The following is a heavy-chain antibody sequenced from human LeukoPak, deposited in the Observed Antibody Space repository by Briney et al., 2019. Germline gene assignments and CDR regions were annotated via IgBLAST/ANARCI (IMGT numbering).Heavy chain of an antibody. D-gene: IGHD5-12*01. Sequence: SETLSLTCTVSGGSISSSSYYWGWIRQPPGKGLEWIGSIYYSGSTYYNPSLRSRVTISVDTSKNQFSLKLSSVTAADTAVYYCGRLVATTAYYFDYWGQGTLVTVSS. CDR3: GRLVATTAYYFDY. CDR1: GGSISSSSYY. CDR2: IYYSGST. V-gene: IGHV4-39*07. J-gene: IGHJ4*02.